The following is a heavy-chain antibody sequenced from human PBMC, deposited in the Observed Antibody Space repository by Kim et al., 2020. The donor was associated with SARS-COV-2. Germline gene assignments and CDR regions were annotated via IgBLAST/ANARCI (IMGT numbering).Heavy chain of an antibody. D-gene: IGHD3-10*01. J-gene: IGHJ4*02. CDR2: IYYSGST. Sequence: SETLSLTCTVSGGSISSGGYYWSWIRQHPGKGLEWIGYIYYSGSTYYNPSLKSRVTISVDTSKNQFSLKLSSVTAADTAVYYCARVPEYYYGSGSNFDYWGQGTLVTVSS. V-gene: IGHV4-31*03. CDR1: GGSISSGGYY. CDR3: ARVPEYYYGSGSNFDY.